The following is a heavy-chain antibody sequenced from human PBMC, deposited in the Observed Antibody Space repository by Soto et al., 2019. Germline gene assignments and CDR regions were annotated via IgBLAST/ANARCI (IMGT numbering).Heavy chain of an antibody. CDR3: ARHVTGYCSGGPCPYYIDC. J-gene: IGHJ4*02. CDR1: GGSLNSYY. Sequence: PSETLSLTCTVSGGSLNSYYWRWIRQPPGKGLEWIGYIFYIGGADYNPSLKSRDTISVDTSKNQFSLELSSVTAADTAVYYCARHVTGYCSGGPCPYYIDCWGQGTLVTVSS. CDR2: IFYIGGA. V-gene: IGHV4-59*08. D-gene: IGHD2-15*01.